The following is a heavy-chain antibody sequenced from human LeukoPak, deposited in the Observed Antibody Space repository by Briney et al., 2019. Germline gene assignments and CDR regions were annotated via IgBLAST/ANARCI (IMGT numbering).Heavy chain of an antibody. CDR3: AKDREFIAVAAADY. J-gene: IGHJ4*02. CDR2: ISGSGGST. CDR1: GFTFSSYA. V-gene: IGHV3-23*01. D-gene: IGHD6-19*01. Sequence: QPGGSLRLSCAASGFTFSSYAMSWVRQAPGKGLEWVSAISGSGGSTYYADSVKGRFTTSRDNSKNTLYLQMNSLRAEDTAVYYCAKDREFIAVAAADYWGQGTLVTVSS.